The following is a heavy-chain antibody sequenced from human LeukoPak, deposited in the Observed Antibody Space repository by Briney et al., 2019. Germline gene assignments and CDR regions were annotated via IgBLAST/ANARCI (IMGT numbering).Heavy chain of an antibody. CDR1: GGSFSGYY. CDR2: INYSGST. CDR3: ARGLDYYDSSGYFL. V-gene: IGHV4-34*01. J-gene: IGHJ4*02. D-gene: IGHD3-22*01. Sequence: SETLSLTCAVYGGSFSGYYWSWIRQPPGKGLEWIGDINYSGSTNYNPSLKSRVTISVDTSKSQFSLKLSSVTAADTAVYYCARGLDYYDSSGYFLWGQGTLVTVSS.